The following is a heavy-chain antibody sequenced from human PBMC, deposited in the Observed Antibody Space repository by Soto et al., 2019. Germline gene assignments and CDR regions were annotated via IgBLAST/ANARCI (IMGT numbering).Heavy chain of an antibody. V-gene: IGHV4-34*01. CDR2: INHSGST. CDR3: ERGSYWGGMDV. J-gene: IGHJ6*02. Sequence: PSETLSLTCAVYGGSFSGYYWSWIRQPPGKGLEWIGEINHSGSTNYNPSLKSRVTISVDTSKNQFFLKLSSVTAADTAVYYCERGSYWGGMDVWGQGTTVTVYS. CDR1: GGSFSGYY. D-gene: IGHD3-16*01.